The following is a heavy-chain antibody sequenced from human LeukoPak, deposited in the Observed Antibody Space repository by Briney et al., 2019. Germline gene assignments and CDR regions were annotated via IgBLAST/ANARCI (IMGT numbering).Heavy chain of an antibody. J-gene: IGHJ5*02. D-gene: IGHD5-18*01. V-gene: IGHV4-30-2*01. CDR3: ARDEGYSYGYNWFGP. CDR1: GGSIGSGGYS. CDR2: IYHSGST. Sequence: SETLSLTCAVSGGSIGSGGYSWSWIRQPPGKGLEWIGYIYHSGSTYYNPSLKSRVTISVDRSKNQFSLKLSSVTAADTAVYYCARDEGYSYGYNWFGPWGQGTLVTVSS.